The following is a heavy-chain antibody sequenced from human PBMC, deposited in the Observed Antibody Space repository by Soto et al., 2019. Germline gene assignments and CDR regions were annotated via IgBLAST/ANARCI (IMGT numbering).Heavy chain of an antibody. V-gene: IGHV5-51*01. CDR1: GYSFTSYW. Sequence: EVQLVQSGAEVKKPGESLKISCKGSGYSFTSYWIGWVRQMPGKGLEWMGIIYPGDSDTRYSPSFQGQVTISADKSITTAYLQWSCLKASDTAMYYCARTAAAGKYYYGVDVWGQGTTVTVSS. CDR2: IYPGDSDT. J-gene: IGHJ6*02. D-gene: IGHD6-13*01. CDR3: ARTAAAGKYYYGVDV.